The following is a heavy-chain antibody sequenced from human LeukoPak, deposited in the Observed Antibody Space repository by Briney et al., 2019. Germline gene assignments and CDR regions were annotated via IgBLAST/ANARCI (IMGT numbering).Heavy chain of an antibody. CDR2: ISGSGGST. CDR1: GFTFSSYA. V-gene: IGHV3-23*01. J-gene: IGHJ4*02. Sequence: GGSLRLSCAASGFTFSSYAMSWVRQAPGKGLEWVSAISGSGGSTYYADSVKGRFTISRDNSKNTLYLQMNSLRAEDTAVYYCAKDSRGYYDSSGYYYEAYWGQGTLVTVSS. D-gene: IGHD3-22*01. CDR3: AKDSRGYYDSSGYYYEAY.